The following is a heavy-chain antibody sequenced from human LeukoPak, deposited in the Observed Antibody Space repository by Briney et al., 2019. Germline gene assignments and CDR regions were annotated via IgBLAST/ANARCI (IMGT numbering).Heavy chain of an antibody. Sequence: GASVKVACKASGYSFTSYGISWVRQAPGQGLEWMGWISAYNGNTNHAQNFQGRVTMTTETSTSTAYVELRSLRSDDTAVYYCAREGSSYHIDYCGTGTLVTVSS. CDR2: ISAYNGNT. J-gene: IGHJ4*02. V-gene: IGHV1-18*01. CDR3: AREGSSYHIDY. D-gene: IGHD3-22*01. CDR1: GYSFTSYG.